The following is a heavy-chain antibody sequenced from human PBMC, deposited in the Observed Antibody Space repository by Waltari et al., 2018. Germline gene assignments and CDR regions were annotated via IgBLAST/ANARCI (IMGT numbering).Heavy chain of an antibody. CDR2: IYYSGST. CDR3: ARRDFYYYYMDV. Sequence: QLQLQESGPGLVKPSETLSLTCTVSGGSISSSSYYWGWIRQPPGKGLELIGSIYYSGSTYYNPSLKSRVTISVDTSKNQFSLKLSSVTAADTAVYYCARRDFYYYYMDVWGKGTTVTVSS. J-gene: IGHJ6*03. V-gene: IGHV4-39*01. CDR1: GGSISSSSYY.